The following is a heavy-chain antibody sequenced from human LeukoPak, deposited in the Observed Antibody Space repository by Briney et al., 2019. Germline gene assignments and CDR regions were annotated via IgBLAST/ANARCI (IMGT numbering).Heavy chain of an antibody. CDR2: IKQDGSEK. CDR3: ARARPSMWIDY. D-gene: IGHD5-12*01. J-gene: IGHJ4*02. V-gene: IGHV3-7*01. Sequence: GGSLRLSCAASGFTFRSYWMSWVRQAPGKGLEWVANIKQDGSEKYYVDSVKGRFTISRDNAKNSLYLQMNSLRAEDTAVYYCARARPSMWIDYWGQGTLVTVSS. CDR1: GFTFRSYW.